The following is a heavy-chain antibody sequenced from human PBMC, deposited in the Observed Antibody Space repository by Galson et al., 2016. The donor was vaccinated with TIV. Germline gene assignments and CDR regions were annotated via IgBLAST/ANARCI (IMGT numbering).Heavy chain of an antibody. J-gene: IGHJ5*02. Sequence: SLRLSCATSGFTFRNYTMNWVRQAPGKGLEWVSSISTKSTHIYYADSVRGRFIVSRDNAKNSLFLQMANLRAADTALYYCVRGTKRSLEWLFTSWGQGSLVTVSS. CDR2: ISTKSTHI. V-gene: IGHV3-21*01. CDR1: GFTFRNYT. CDR3: VRGTKRSLEWLFTS. D-gene: IGHD3-3*01.